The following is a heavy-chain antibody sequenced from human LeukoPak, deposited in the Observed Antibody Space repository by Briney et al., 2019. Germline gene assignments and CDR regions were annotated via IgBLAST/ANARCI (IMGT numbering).Heavy chain of an antibody. J-gene: IGHJ4*02. CDR1: GFTFSTYW. CDR3: ARTSYDGSKSYAYFDY. Sequence: GGSLRLSCAASGFTFSTYWMNWVRQAPGKGLEWVANIKQDGSQKYYVDSVKGRFTISRDNAKNSLYLQMNSLRADDTAMYYCARTSYDGSKSYAYFDYWGQGTLVTVSS. V-gene: IGHV3-7*03. D-gene: IGHD3-10*01. CDR2: IKQDGSQK.